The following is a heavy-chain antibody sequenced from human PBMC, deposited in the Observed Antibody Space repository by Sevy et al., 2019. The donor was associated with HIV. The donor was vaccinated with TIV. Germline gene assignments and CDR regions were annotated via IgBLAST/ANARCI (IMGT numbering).Heavy chain of an antibody. CDR1: GYTFTSYR. J-gene: IGHJ4*01. CDR3: ARAYCSSGSCYSLAY. V-gene: IGHV1-18*01. D-gene: IGHD2-15*01. CDR2: ISPFNGDT. Sequence: ASVKVSCKASGYTFTSYRIYWVRQAPGQGLEWMGWISPFNGDTNYAQKLQGRVTMITDTSTNTAYMEMRSLRSDETAVYYCARAYCSSGSCYSLAYWGHGTLVTVSS.